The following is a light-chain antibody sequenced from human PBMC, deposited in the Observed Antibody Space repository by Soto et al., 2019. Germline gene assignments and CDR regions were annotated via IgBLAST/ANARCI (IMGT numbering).Light chain of an antibody. CDR1: QSISSW. Sequence: DIQMTQSPSTLSASVVDRATISCRASQSISSWLSWYQQKPWKAPKLLIYDASSLESFVPSRFSGSGSGTEFTLTISSLQTDDFATYYCQQYNSYSRTFGQGTKVDNK. J-gene: IGKJ1*01. CDR3: QQYNSYSRT. CDR2: DAS. V-gene: IGKV1-5*01.